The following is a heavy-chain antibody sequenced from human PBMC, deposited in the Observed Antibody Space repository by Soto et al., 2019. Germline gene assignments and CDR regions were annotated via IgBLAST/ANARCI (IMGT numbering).Heavy chain of an antibody. V-gene: IGHV1-69*06. CDR3: ARQVGGTRDWYFDL. CDR2: IIPIFDTA. J-gene: IGHJ2*01. D-gene: IGHD1-26*01. CDR1: KTTFNNHP. Sequence: QVEVEQSGAEVKRPGSSVKVSCKASKTTFNNHPMNCVRQAPGQGLEWLGGIIPIFDTANYAQKFQGRVTITADKSTTTAYMELINLRSEDTAVYYCARQVGGTRDWYFDLWGRGTLVTVSS.